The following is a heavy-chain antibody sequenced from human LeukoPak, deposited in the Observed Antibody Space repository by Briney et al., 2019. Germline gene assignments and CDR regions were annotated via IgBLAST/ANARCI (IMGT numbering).Heavy chain of an antibody. J-gene: IGHJ4*02. Sequence: ASVKVSCKASGYTFTGYYMHWVRQAPGQGLEWMGWINPNSGGTNYAQKFQGRVTMTRDTSISTAYMELSRLRSDDTAVYYCVLSRYSSGWWLDYWGQGTLVTVSS. V-gene: IGHV1-2*02. CDR3: VLSRYSSGWWLDY. D-gene: IGHD6-13*01. CDR1: GYTFTGYY. CDR2: INPNSGGT.